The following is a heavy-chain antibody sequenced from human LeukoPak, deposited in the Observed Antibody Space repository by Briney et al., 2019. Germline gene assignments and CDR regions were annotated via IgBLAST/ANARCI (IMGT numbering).Heavy chain of an antibody. J-gene: IGHJ3*02. D-gene: IGHD6-19*01. CDR1: GYTFTSYD. Sequence: ASVKVSCKASGYTFTSYDINWVRQASGQGLEWMGWMNPNSGNTAYAQKFQGRVTMTEDTSTDTAYMELSSLRSEDTAVYYCATAIAVAGPAHDAFDIWGQGTMVTVSS. CDR2: MNPNSGNT. CDR3: ATAIAVAGPAHDAFDI. V-gene: IGHV1-8*01.